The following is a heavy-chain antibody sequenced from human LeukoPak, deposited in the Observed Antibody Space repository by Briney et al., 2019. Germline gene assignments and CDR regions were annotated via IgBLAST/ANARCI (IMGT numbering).Heavy chain of an antibody. CDR1: GFTFGDYA. CDR2: INHSGST. Sequence: GSLRLSCTASGFTFGDYAMSWFRQAPGKGLEWIGEINHSGSTNYNPSLKSRVTISVDTSKNQFSLKLSSVTAADTAVYYCARGYSSGWYVFYPYYYYYMDVWGKGTTVTVSS. J-gene: IGHJ6*03. D-gene: IGHD6-19*01. V-gene: IGHV4-34*01. CDR3: ARGYSSGWYVFYPYYYYYMDV.